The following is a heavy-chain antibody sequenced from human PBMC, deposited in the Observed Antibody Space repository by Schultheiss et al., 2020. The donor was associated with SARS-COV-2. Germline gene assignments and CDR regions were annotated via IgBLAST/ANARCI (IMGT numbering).Heavy chain of an antibody. CDR2: IYYSGST. V-gene: IGHV4-34*01. J-gene: IGHJ4*02. Sequence: SQTLSLTCAVYGGSFSGYYWSWIRQPPGKGLEWIGSIYYSGSTYYNPSLKSRVTISVDTSKNQFSLKLSSVTAADTAVYYCARFSASSIAATFDYWGQGTLVTVSS. CDR3: ARFSASSIAATFDY. D-gene: IGHD6-13*01. CDR1: GGSFSGYY.